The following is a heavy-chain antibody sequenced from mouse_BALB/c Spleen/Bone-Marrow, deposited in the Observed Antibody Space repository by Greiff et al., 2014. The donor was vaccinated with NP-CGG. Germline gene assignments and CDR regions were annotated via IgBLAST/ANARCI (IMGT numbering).Heavy chain of an antibody. CDR1: GFTFTDHY. D-gene: IGHD3-3*01. CDR3: ARDVGAGMGLGCYDV. V-gene: IGHV7-3*02. J-gene: IGHJ1*01. CDR2: ISPTANGYST. Sequence: EVLLVESGGGLVHPGGSLRLSCSPSGFTFTDHYMRWVRQPPGQGLEWLAFISPTANGYSTEYSASVKGRFTISRETSQSCLYLERKALRGEDSATYDCARDVGAGMGLGCYDVWGAGTTVTVS.